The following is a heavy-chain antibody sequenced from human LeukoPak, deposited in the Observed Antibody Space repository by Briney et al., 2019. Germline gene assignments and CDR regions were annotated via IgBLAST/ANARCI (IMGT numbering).Heavy chain of an antibody. D-gene: IGHD5-24*01. Sequence: GGSLRLSCAASGFTFSSYSMSWVRQAPGKGLEWVSSISSSSSYIYFADSVKGRFTISRDNAKNSLYLQMNSLRAEDTAVYYCARQMATNAFDIWGQGTMVTVSS. CDR3: ARQMATNAFDI. CDR2: ISSSSSYI. V-gene: IGHV3-21*01. J-gene: IGHJ3*02. CDR1: GFTFSSYS.